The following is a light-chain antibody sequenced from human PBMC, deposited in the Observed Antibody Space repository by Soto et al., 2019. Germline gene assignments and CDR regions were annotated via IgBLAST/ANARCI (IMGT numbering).Light chain of an antibody. Sequence: EIVLTQSPATLSLSPGERATLSRRASQSVSNYLAWYQQKPGQAPRLLIYDASNRATGIPARFSGSGSGTDFTLTISSLEPEDFAVYYCQQRSNWPSITFGQGTKVDI. V-gene: IGKV3-11*01. CDR2: DAS. CDR1: QSVSNY. J-gene: IGKJ1*01. CDR3: QQRSNWPSIT.